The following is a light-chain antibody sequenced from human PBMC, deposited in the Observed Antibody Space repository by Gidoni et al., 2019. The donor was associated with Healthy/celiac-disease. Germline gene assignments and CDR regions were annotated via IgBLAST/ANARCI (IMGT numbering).Light chain of an antibody. J-gene: IGKJ1*01. V-gene: IGKV4-1*01. Sequence: DIVMTQSPDSLAVSLGERATIICKSSQSVLYSSNNKNYLAWYQQKPGQPPKLLIYWASTRESGVPDRCSGSGSGTDFTLTISSLQAEDVAVYYCQQYYSTPRTFGQGTKVEIK. CDR1: QSVLYSSNNKNY. CDR3: QQYYSTPRT. CDR2: WAS.